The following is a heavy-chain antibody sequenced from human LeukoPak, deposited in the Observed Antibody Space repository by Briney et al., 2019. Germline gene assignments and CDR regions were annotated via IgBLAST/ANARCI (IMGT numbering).Heavy chain of an antibody. CDR1: GYTFSDYY. V-gene: IGHV1-2*02. CDR3: ARGDYSNGYPYRLDS. D-gene: IGHD3-3*01. J-gene: IGHJ4*02. CDR2: INPNSGDT. Sequence: ASVTVSRKASGYTFSDYYINWVRQASGQGLEWMGWINPNSGDTKYAQAFQGRVTMTRDTSISTVYMELNRLRSDDTAMYYCARGDYSNGYPYRLDSWGQGTLVTVSS.